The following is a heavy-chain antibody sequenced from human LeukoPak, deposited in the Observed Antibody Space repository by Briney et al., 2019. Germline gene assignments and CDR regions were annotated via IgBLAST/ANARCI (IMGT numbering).Heavy chain of an antibody. V-gene: IGHV1-18*01. CDR1: GYTFNNYG. Sequence: GASVRVSCKASGYTFNNYGISWVRQAPGQGLEWVGWVSSYNGDTNYAQRFQGRVTMTRDMSTSTVYMELSSLRSEDTAVYYCARDGGSNCGGDCSDPPYYYYYMDVWGKGTTVTVSS. D-gene: IGHD2-21*02. CDR3: ARDGGSNCGGDCSDPPYYYYYMDV. J-gene: IGHJ6*03. CDR2: VSSYNGDT.